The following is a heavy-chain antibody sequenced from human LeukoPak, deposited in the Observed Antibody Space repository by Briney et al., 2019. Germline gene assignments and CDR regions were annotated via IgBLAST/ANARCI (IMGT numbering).Heavy chain of an antibody. D-gene: IGHD6-19*01. CDR2: INHSGST. V-gene: IGHV4-34*01. CDR1: GGSFSGYY. Sequence: PSETPSLTCAVYGGSFSGYYWSWIRQPPGKGLEWIGEINHSGSTNYNPSLKSRVTISVDTSKNQFSLKLSSVTAADTAVYYCAREASIAVAGTDYWGQGTLVTVSS. CDR3: AREASIAVAGTDY. J-gene: IGHJ4*02.